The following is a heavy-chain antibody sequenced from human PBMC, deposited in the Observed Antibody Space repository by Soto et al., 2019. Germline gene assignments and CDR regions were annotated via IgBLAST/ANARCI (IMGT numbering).Heavy chain of an antibody. CDR2: IYYSGST. D-gene: IGHD5-18*01. J-gene: IGHJ4*02. CDR3: ARGPTAMAPGERYFDY. Sequence: SETLSLTCTVSGGSISSGGYYWSWISQHPGKGLEWIGYIYYSGSTYYNPSLKSRVTISVDTSKNQFSLKLSSVTAADTAVYYCARGPTAMAPGERYFDYWGQGILVTVSS. V-gene: IGHV4-31*03. CDR1: GGSISSGGYY.